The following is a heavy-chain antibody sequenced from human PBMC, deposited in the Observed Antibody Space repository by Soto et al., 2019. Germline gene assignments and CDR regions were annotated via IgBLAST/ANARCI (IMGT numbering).Heavy chain of an antibody. CDR2: ISSSSYI. D-gene: IGHD1-26*01. J-gene: IGHJ6*02. V-gene: IGHV3-21*01. Sequence: LRLSCAASGFTFGSYSMNWVRQAPGKGLEWVSSISSSSYIYYADSVKGRFTISRDNAKNSLYLQMNSLRAEDTAVYYCARVLGRWELGGMDVWGQGTTVNVSS. CDR1: GFTFGSYS. CDR3: ARVLGRWELGGMDV.